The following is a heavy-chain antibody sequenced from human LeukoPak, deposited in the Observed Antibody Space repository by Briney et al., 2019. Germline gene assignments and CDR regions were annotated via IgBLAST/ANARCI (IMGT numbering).Heavy chain of an antibody. D-gene: IGHD3-22*01. Sequence: ASVKVSCKASGYTFTGYYMHWVRQAPGQGLEWMGWINHNSGGTNYAQKFQGRVTMTRDTSISTAYMELSRLRSDDTAVYYCARVRGYYDSSGYYYPNYYYGMDVWGQGTTVTVSS. CDR1: GYTFTGYY. CDR2: INHNSGGT. CDR3: ARVRGYYDSSGYYYPNYYYGMDV. V-gene: IGHV1-2*02. J-gene: IGHJ6*02.